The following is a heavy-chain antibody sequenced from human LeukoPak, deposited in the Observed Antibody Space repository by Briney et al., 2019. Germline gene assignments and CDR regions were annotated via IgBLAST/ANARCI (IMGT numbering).Heavy chain of an antibody. CDR3: ARGGTIFGVVIMEKNWFDP. D-gene: IGHD3-3*01. CDR1: GGTFSSYT. Sequence: GASVKVSCKASGGTFSSYTISWVQQAPGQGLEWMGRIIPILGIANYAQKFQGRVTITADKSTSTAYMELSSLRSEDTAVYYCARGGTIFGVVIMEKNWFDPWGQGTLVTVSS. J-gene: IGHJ5*02. V-gene: IGHV1-69*02. CDR2: IIPILGIA.